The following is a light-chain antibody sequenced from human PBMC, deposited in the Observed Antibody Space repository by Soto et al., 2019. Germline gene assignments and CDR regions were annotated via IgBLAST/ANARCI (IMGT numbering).Light chain of an antibody. Sequence: DIQMTQSPSTLSASVGDRVTITCRASQTISSWLAWYQQKPGKAPKLLIYDVSSLESGVPSRFSGSGSGTEFTLTISGLQPDDFATHYCQQYNTFWTFGQGTKVDIK. V-gene: IGKV1-5*01. CDR2: DVS. CDR3: QQYNTFWT. J-gene: IGKJ1*01. CDR1: QTISSW.